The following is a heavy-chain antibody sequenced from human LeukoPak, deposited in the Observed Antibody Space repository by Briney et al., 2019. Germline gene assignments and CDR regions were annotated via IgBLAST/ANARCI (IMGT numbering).Heavy chain of an antibody. D-gene: IGHD6-19*01. V-gene: IGHV3-7*01. CDR1: GFTFSSYW. CDR3: ASRRFGYSSGWYPDYYYYYYMDV. J-gene: IGHJ6*03. Sequence: GGSLRLSCAASGFTFSSYWMSWVRQAPGKGLEGVANIKKDGSEKYYVDSVKGRFTISRDNAKNSLYLQMNSLRAEDTAVYYCASRRFGYSSGWYPDYYYYYYMDVWGKGTTVTVSS. CDR2: IKKDGSEK.